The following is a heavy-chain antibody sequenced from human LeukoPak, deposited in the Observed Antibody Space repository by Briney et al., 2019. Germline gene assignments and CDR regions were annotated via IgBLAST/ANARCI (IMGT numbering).Heavy chain of an antibody. J-gene: IGHJ4*02. D-gene: IGHD1-26*01. Sequence: GGSLRLSCAASGFTFSSYSMNWVRQAPGKGLEWVSSISSSSSYIYYADSVKGRFTISRDNAKNSLYLQMNSLRAEDTAVYYCARDKIVGATYFDYWGQGTLVTVSS. CDR2: ISSSSSYI. CDR3: ARDKIVGATYFDY. V-gene: IGHV3-21*01. CDR1: GFTFSSYS.